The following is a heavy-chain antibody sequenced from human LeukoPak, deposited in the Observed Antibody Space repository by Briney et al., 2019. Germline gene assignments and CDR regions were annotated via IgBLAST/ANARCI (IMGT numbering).Heavy chain of an antibody. J-gene: IGHJ5*02. Sequence: GGSLRLSCAASGFTVSSNYMSWVRQAPGKGLEWVSVIYSGGSTYYADSVKGRFTISRDNSKNTLYLQMNGLRAEDTAVYYCARESRYYDSSGYLFSRPPNNWFDPWGQGTLVTVSS. CDR1: GFTVSSNY. CDR3: ARESRYYDSSGYLFSRPPNNWFDP. D-gene: IGHD3-22*01. V-gene: IGHV3-66*01. CDR2: IYSGGST.